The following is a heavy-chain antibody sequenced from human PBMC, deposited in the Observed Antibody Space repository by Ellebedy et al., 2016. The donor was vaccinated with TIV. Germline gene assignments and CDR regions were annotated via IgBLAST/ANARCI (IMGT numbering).Heavy chain of an antibody. D-gene: IGHD2-15*01. J-gene: IGHJ6*02. V-gene: IGHV3-30*02. CDR3: AKGTPDYYYYGMDV. Sequence: DSVKGRFTISRDNSKNTLYLQMNSLRAEDTAVYYCAKGTPDYYYYGMDVWGQGTTVTVSS.